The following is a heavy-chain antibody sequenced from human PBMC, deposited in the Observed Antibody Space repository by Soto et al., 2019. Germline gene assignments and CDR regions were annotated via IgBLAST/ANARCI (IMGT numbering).Heavy chain of an antibody. CDR3: ARAIGPTLFDY. CDR1: GFTFSSYD. V-gene: IGHV3-13*04. Sequence: QPWGSLRLSCSASGFTFSSYDMHWFRQGPGKGLEWVSAIGTAGDTNYAGSVKGRFTISRENAKNSLYLQMNSLRAGDTAIYFCARAIGPTLFDYWGQGTLVTVSS. D-gene: IGHD3-22*01. CDR2: IGTAGDT. J-gene: IGHJ4*02.